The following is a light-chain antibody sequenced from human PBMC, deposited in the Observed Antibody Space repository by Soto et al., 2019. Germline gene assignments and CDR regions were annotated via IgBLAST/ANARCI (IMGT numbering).Light chain of an antibody. CDR3: QQRSNWPPT. CDR1: QSVSSY. J-gene: IGKJ5*01. Sequence: EIVLPQYPATLSFSPRERATLSCSASQSVSSYLAWYQQKPGQAPRLLIYDASNRATGIPARFSGSGSGTDFTLTISNLEPEDFAVYYCQQRSNWPPTFGQGTRLEIK. CDR2: DAS. V-gene: IGKV3-11*01.